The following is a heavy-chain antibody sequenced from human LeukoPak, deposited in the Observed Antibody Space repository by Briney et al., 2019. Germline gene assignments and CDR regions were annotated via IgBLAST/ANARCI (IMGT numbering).Heavy chain of an antibody. D-gene: IGHD3-10*01. Sequence: ASVKVSCKASGYTFTNYGLTWVRQAPGQGLEWMGWINTYNGNTNYAEKFRGRVTMTTDTSTSTAYMELRSLRSDDTAVYYCARDWFRDDYGSGSYLLHKNDYWGQGTLVTVSS. J-gene: IGHJ4*02. V-gene: IGHV1-18*01. CDR1: GYTFTNYG. CDR2: INTYNGNT. CDR3: ARDWFRDDYGSGSYLLHKNDY.